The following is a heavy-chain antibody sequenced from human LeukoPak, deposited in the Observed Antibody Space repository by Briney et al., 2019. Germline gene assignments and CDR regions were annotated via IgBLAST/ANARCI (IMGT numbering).Heavy chain of an antibody. J-gene: IGHJ4*02. CDR2: ISSTGNNI. CDR3: ARGLRRGDY. V-gene: IGHV3-21*01. D-gene: IGHD4-17*01. Sequence: GGSLRFSCAASGFTFTIYTMNWVRQAQGRGLEWVSSISSTGNNIYYADSVKGRFTISRDNAKVSLYLEMNSLRAEDTAVYYCARGLRRGDYWGQGTLVTVSS. CDR1: GFTFTIYT.